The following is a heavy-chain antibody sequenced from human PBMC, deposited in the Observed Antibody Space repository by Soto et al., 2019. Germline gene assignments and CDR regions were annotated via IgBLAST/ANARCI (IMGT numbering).Heavy chain of an antibody. CDR3: ARNGVGFGFDI. J-gene: IGHJ3*02. Sequence: QVQQQQWGARLLKPSETLSLTCAEYGRSMSGYNWSWLRRSPVRGLEWIGEIGLTGDTNYGPSFMSRVTVSVDTSKYELSLRLTQVTAADTATYLCARNGVGFGFDIWGLGTMVSVSS. V-gene: IGHV4-34*02. CDR1: GRSMSGYN. D-gene: IGHD3-10*01. CDR2: IGLTGDT.